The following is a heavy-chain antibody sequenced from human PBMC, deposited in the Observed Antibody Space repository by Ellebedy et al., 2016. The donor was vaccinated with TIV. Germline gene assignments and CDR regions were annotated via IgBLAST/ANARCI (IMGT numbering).Heavy chain of an antibody. J-gene: IGHJ4*02. V-gene: IGHV4-59*01. CDR2: VYHTGST. CDR3: AKDGVADYFDY. D-gene: IGHD2-15*01. CDR1: GVSISAYY. Sequence: MPSETLSLTCSVSGVSISAYYWSWIRQPHGQGLEWIDYVYHTGSTNYNPSLRSRVTLAVDTPKNEFSLRLSSVTTAYTAIYYCAKDGVADYFDYWGQGLLVTVSS.